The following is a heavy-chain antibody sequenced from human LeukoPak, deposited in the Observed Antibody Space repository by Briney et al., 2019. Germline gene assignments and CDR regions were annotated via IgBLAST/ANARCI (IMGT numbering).Heavy chain of an antibody. CDR3: AKDRGSSWSYYYYYYGMDV. CDR1: GFTFSSYG. D-gene: IGHD6-13*01. V-gene: IGHV3-30*18. Sequence: RSLSLSCAASGFTFSSYGMHWVRQAPGKGLEWVAVISYDGSNKYYADSVKGRFTISRDNSKNTLYLQMNSLRAEDTAVYYCAKDRGSSWSYYYYYYGMDVWGQGTTVTVSS. J-gene: IGHJ6*02. CDR2: ISYDGSNK.